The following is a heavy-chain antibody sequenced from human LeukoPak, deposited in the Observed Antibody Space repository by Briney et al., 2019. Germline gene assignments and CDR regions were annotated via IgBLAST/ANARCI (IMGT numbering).Heavy chain of an antibody. CDR2: ISGSAVIT. J-gene: IGHJ5*02. Sequence: PGGSLRLSCAASGLTFSTFGMTWVRQAPGKGLEWVSAISGSAVITFYADSVKGRFTISRDNSKNTLYLQMNSLRAEDTALYYCAKDIVRLTGDWRGFDPWGQGTLVTVSS. D-gene: IGHD3-9*01. V-gene: IGHV3-23*01. CDR1: GLTFSTFG. CDR3: AKDIVRLTGDWRGFDP.